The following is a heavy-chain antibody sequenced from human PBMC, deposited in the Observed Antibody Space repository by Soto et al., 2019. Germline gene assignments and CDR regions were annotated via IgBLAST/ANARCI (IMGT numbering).Heavy chain of an antibody. CDR3: AKRVTETHAAHYFDY. D-gene: IGHD4-17*01. V-gene: IGHV3-23*04. CDR2: ISAGGGGT. Sequence: EVQLVESGGGLVQPGGSLRLSCAASGFTFSSYAMSWVRQAPGKGLEWVSSISAGGGGTYYADSVKGRFTISRDNSKNTLYLQMNSLRAEDTAVYYCAKRVTETHAAHYFDYWGQGTLVTVSS. J-gene: IGHJ4*02. CDR1: GFTFSSYA.